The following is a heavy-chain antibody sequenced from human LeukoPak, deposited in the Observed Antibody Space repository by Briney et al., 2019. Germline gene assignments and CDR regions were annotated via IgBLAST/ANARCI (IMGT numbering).Heavy chain of an antibody. CDR2: IYSAGDT. J-gene: IGHJ3*02. CDR3: AKDSRIAAAELWELSAFDI. V-gene: IGHV3-53*01. Sequence: GGSLRLSCAASGFTVSGTYMSWVRQAPGKGLEWVSVIYSAGDTFSADSVKGRFTISRDNSKNTVYLQMNSLRAEDTAVYYCAKDSRIAAAELWELSAFDIWGQGTMVTVSS. CDR1: GFTVSGTY. D-gene: IGHD6-13*01.